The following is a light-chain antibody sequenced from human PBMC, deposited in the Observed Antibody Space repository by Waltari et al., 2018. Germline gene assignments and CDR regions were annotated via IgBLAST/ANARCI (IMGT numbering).Light chain of an antibody. Sequence: QSALTQPASVSASPGQSITISCTGTSSDIGGYHYVSWYQQHPGKVPKLMIYDVARWPSGFSNRFSGSKSGNTASLTISGRQAEDGSDYYCASYTSTNTGIFGGGTKVTVL. CDR3: ASYTSTNTGI. CDR2: DVA. V-gene: IGLV2-14*03. J-gene: IGLJ2*01. CDR1: SSDIGGYHY.